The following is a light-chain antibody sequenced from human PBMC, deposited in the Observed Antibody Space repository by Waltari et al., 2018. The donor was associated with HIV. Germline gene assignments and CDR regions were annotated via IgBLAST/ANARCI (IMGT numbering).Light chain of an antibody. CDR3: QAWDSSTVV. J-gene: IGLJ2*01. CDR2: QDS. CDR1: ESGVKY. Sequence: SYALTQPPSVSVSPGTTARITFSGDESGVKYACWYHQKPGQSPVLVIYQDSKRPSGIPERFSGTNSGNTATLTISGTQAMDEADYYCQAWDSSTVVFGGGTKLTVL. V-gene: IGLV3-1*01.